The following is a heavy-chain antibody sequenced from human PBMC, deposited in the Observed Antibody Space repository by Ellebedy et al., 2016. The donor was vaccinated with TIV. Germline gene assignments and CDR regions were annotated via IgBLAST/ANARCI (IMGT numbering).Heavy chain of an antibody. J-gene: IGHJ4*02. CDR2: IYYSGST. D-gene: IGHD3-10*01. CDR3: ARGTTYYYGSGSYYLDY. CDR1: GGSVSSGSYY. V-gene: IGHV4-61*01. Sequence: SETLSLXXTVSGGSVSSGSYYWSWIRQPPGQGLEWIGYIYYSGSTNYNPSLKSRVTISVDTSKNQFSLKLSSVTAADTALYYCARGTTYYYGSGSYYLDYWGQGTLVTVSS.